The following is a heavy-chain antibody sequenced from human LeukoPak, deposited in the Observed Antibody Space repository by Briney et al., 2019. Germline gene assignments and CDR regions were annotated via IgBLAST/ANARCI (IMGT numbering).Heavy chain of an antibody. CDR3: ARDAHITITTYNWFDP. D-gene: IGHD3-3*01. J-gene: IGHJ5*02. V-gene: IGHV1-2*02. CDR2: INPNSGGT. CDR1: GYTLTGYY. Sequence: ASVKVTCKASGYTLTGYYMHWVRQAPGQGLEWMGWINPNSGGTNYAQKFQGRVTMTRDTSISTAYMELSRLRSDDTAVYYCARDAHITITTYNWFDPWGQGTLVTVSS.